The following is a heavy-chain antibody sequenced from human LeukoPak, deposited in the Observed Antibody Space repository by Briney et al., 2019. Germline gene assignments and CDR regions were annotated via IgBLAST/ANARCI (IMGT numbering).Heavy chain of an antibody. CDR2: ISGSGADM. Sequence: TGGSLRLSCAASGFTFATYAIIWVRQAPGKGLEWVSAISGSGADMYYADSVKGRFAISRDNSKNTLYLQMNSLRAEDTAVYYCAKLSGTYGTTSRVLGSWGQGTLVTVSS. CDR1: GFTFATYA. J-gene: IGHJ4*02. CDR3: AKLSGTYGTTSRVLGS. D-gene: IGHD1-1*01. V-gene: IGHV3-23*01.